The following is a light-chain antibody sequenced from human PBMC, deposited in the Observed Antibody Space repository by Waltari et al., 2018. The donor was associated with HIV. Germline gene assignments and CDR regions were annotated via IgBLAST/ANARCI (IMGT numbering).Light chain of an antibody. CDR2: EVI. J-gene: IGLJ3*02. Sequence: HSALTQPASVSASPGQSITISCTGTSGAFDISSLISWYQQRPGKVPKVISYEVISRTLGVSKRVSGSKSWNTAALTISGLQAEDEADYYCTSYTSNATLLFGGGTKVTVL. CDR1: SGAFDISSL. V-gene: IGLV2-14*01. CDR3: TSYTSNATLL.